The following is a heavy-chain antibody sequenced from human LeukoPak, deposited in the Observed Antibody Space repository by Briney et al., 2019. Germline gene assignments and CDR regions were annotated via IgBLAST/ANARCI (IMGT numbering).Heavy chain of an antibody. CDR3: ARDNLYGSGSYYNPFDY. CDR1: GASISSSF. V-gene: IGHV4-59*12. Sequence: SETLSLTCTVSGASISSSFWTWIRQSPGKGLEWLAYIYYTGSTNLDPSLKSRLTISVDTSKNQFSLKLSSVTAADTAVYYCARDNLYGSGSYYNPFDYWGQGTLVTVSS. CDR2: IYYTGST. D-gene: IGHD3-10*01. J-gene: IGHJ4*02.